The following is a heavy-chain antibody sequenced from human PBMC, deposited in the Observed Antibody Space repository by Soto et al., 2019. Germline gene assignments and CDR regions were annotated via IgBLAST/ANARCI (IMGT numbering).Heavy chain of an antibody. CDR3: ARGIASPPSYYYYMDV. D-gene: IGHD6-6*01. CDR1: GFSVSNNY. J-gene: IGHJ6*03. Sequence: GGSLRLSCAASGFSVSNNYMSWVRQAPGKGLEWVSVIYSAGSTYNADSVKGRFTVSRHNSENTLYLQINGLRAEDTAVYYCARGIASPPSYYYYMDVRGKGTTVTVSS. V-gene: IGHV3-53*04. CDR2: IYSAGST.